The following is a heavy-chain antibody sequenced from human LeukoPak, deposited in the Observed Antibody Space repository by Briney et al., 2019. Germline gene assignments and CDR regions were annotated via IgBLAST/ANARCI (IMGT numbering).Heavy chain of an antibody. V-gene: IGHV4-38-2*01. CDR2: IYHSGST. D-gene: IGHD3-22*01. CDR3: ALIGVITTIDY. J-gene: IGHJ4*02. Sequence: SETLSLTCAVSGYSISSGYYWGWIRQPPGKGLEWIGSIYHSGSTYYNPSLKSRVTISVDTSKNQFSLKLSSATAADTAVYYCALIGVITTIDYWGQGTLVTVSS. CDR1: GYSISSGYY.